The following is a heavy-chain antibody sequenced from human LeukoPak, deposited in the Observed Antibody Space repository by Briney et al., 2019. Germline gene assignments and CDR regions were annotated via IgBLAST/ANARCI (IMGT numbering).Heavy chain of an antibody. CDR1: GFTFNNYI. Sequence: GGSLRLSCAASGFTFNNYIMNWVRQAPGKGLEWVSAISGSGGNTYYADSAKGRFTISRDNSKNTLYLQMNSLRAEDTAVYYCARRAGAYSHPYDYWGQGTLVTVSS. CDR3: ARRAGAYSHPYDY. V-gene: IGHV3-23*01. D-gene: IGHD4/OR15-4a*01. J-gene: IGHJ4*02. CDR2: ISGSGGNT.